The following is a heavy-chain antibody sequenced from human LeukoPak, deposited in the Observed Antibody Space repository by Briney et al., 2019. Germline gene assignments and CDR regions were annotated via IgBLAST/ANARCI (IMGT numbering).Heavy chain of an antibody. J-gene: IGHJ2*01. CDR1: GGSITSSCYY. CDR2: MYYGGST. Sequence: SETLSLTCSVSGGSITSSCYYWGWIRQPPGKGLEWIGNMYYGGSTYYNPSLKSRVTISVDTSKTQFSLKLTSVTAADTAVYYCARPYSSSDWYFDLWGRGTLVTVSS. V-gene: IGHV4-39*01. D-gene: IGHD6-6*01. CDR3: ARPYSSSDWYFDL.